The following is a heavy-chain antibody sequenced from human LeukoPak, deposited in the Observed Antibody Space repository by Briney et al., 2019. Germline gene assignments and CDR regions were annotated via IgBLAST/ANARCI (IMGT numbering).Heavy chain of an antibody. D-gene: IGHD3-10*01. CDR3: ARGLGFRVRPRRFDY. Sequence: GASVKVSCKASGYTFTSYDINWVRQATGQGLEWMGWMNPNSGNTGYAQKFQGRVTMTRNTSISTAYMELSSLRSEDTAMYYCARGLGFRVRPRRFDYWGQGTLVTVSS. J-gene: IGHJ4*02. CDR2: MNPNSGNT. V-gene: IGHV1-8*01. CDR1: GYTFTSYD.